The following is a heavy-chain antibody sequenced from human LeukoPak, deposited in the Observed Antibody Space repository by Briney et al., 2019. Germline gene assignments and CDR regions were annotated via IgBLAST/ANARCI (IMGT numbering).Heavy chain of an antibody. CDR2: ISGSGGST. J-gene: IGHJ1*01. D-gene: IGHD1-1*01. Sequence: GGSLRLSCAASGFTFSSYAMSWVRQAPGKGLEWVSAISGSGGSTYYADSVKGRFTISRGNSKNTLYLQMNSLRAEDTAVYYCAKDVRQNCEYFQHWGQGTLVTVSS. CDR3: AKDVRQNCEYFQH. CDR1: GFTFSSYA. V-gene: IGHV3-23*01.